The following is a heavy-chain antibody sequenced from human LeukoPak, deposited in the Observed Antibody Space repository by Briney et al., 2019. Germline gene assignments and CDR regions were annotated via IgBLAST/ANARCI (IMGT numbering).Heavy chain of an antibody. CDR1: GFTFSSYG. V-gene: IGHV3-33*08. Sequence: GGSLRLSCAASGFTFSSYGMHWVRQAPGKGLEWVAVIWYDGSNKFSADSVKGRFTISRDNSKNTLYLQMNSLRAEDTAVYYCARDPTMITFGGVMGDEDYWGQGTLVTVSS. J-gene: IGHJ4*02. D-gene: IGHD3-16*01. CDR2: IWYDGSNK. CDR3: ARDPTMITFGGVMGDEDY.